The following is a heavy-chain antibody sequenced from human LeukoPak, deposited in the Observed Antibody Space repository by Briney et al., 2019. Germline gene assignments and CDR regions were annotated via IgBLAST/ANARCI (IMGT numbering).Heavy chain of an antibody. D-gene: IGHD3-22*01. CDR1: GGSISSGGYS. J-gene: IGHJ1*01. CDR2: IYHSGST. V-gene: IGHV4-30-2*01. Sequence: SETLSLTCAVSGGSISSGGYSWRWIRQPPGKGLEWIGYIYHSGSTYYNPSLKSRVTISVDRSKNQFSLKLSSVTAADTAVYFCASPRGDDSGGYYTWYFHHWGQGILVTVSS. CDR3: ASPRGDDSGGYYTWYFHH.